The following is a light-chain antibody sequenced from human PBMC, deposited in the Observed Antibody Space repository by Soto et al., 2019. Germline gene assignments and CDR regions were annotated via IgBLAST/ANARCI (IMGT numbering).Light chain of an antibody. CDR1: QSVSSNS. CDR2: GTS. Sequence: EIVLTQSPGTLSLSPGESATLSCRASQSVSSNSLAWYRRNPGQPPSLLIYGTSTRATDIPRRFSGSGSGTDFHLTITRLEPEDFAVYFCQQYGDSPPTFGQGTKVEVK. J-gene: IGKJ1*01. V-gene: IGKV3-20*01. CDR3: QQYGDSPPT.